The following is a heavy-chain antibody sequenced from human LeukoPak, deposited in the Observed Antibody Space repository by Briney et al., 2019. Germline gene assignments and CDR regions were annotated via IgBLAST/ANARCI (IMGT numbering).Heavy chain of an antibody. CDR2: IIPIFGTA. D-gene: IGHD1-26*01. CDR3: ARGGSGSYHSDY. CDR1: GGTFSSYA. V-gene: IGHV1-69*05. J-gene: IGHJ4*02. Sequence: ASVMVSCKASGGTFSSYAISWVRQAPGQGLEWMGGIIPIFGTANYAQKLQGRVTITTDESTSTAYMELSSLRSEDTAVYYCARGGSGSYHSDYWGQGTLVTVSS.